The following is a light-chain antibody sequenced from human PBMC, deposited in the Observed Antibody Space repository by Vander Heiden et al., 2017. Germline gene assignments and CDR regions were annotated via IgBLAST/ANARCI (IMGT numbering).Light chain of an antibody. Sequence: EIVLTQSPGTLSLSPGEIATLSCRASQSVPNNYLAWYQQKPAQAPRLLIYSASRRAAGIPDRFSGSGSGTDFTLTISRLEPEDFAVYSCQQHGTSFTFGQGTRLEIK. CDR3: QQHGTSFT. CDR2: SAS. V-gene: IGKV3-20*01. CDR1: QSVPNNY. J-gene: IGKJ5*01.